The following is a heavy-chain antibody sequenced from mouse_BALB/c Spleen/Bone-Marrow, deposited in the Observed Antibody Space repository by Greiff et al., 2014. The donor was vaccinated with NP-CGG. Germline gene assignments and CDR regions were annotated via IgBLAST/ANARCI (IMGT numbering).Heavy chain of an antibody. J-gene: IGHJ2*01. CDR3: ARDKGRVFFDY. CDR1: GFTFTDYY. CDR2: IRNKANGYTT. V-gene: IGHV7-3*02. Sequence: EVMLVESGGGLVQPGGSLRLSCATSGFTFTDYYMNWVRQPPGKALEWLGFIRNKANGYTTEYSASVKGRFTISRDNSQNILYLQMNTLRADDSATYYCARDKGRVFFDYWGQGTTLTVSS.